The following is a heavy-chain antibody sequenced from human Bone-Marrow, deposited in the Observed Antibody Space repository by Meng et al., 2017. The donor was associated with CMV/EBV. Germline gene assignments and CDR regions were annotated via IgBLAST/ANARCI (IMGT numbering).Heavy chain of an antibody. CDR3: ARTNCSSTSCYYYYGMDV. J-gene: IGHJ6*02. CDR2: ISWNSGSI. Sequence: SLKISCAASGFTFDDYAMHWVRQAPGKGLEWVSGISWNSGSIGYADSVKGRFTISRDNAKNSLYLQMNSLRAEDTALYYCARTNCSSTSCYYYYGMDVWGQGTTVTVSS. CDR1: GFTFDDYA. D-gene: IGHD2-2*01. V-gene: IGHV3-9*01.